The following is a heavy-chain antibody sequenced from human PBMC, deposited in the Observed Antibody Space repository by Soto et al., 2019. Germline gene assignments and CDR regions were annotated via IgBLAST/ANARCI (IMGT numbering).Heavy chain of an antibody. CDR2: INPNSGDT. J-gene: IGHJ4*02. D-gene: IGHD3-10*01. V-gene: IGHV1-2*02. CDR3: ATQNSDYGSGTYSY. CDR1: GYTFTDYQ. Sequence: QVQLMQSGAEVKKPGASVKVSCKASGYTFTDYQIHWVRQAPGQGLEWMGWINPNSGDTNFAEKFQGGVTMTRDVSMSTAYLALGSLKSDDTAVYYCATQNSDYGSGTYSYWGQGTLVTVSS.